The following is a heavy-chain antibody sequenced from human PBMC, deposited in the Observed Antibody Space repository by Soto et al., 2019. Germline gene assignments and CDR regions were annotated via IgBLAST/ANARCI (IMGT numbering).Heavy chain of an antibody. CDR3: ARDKDRQQGGGNYYYSVDV. V-gene: IGHV1-69*12. Sequence: QVQLMQSGAEVKKPGSSVKVSCKASGGTFSTSAISWVRQAPGEGLEWVGGIMPVFATPDYAQKFQGRVTISADESTTTAYLELTSLTTDDTAVYYCARDKDRQQGGGNYYYSVDVWGQGTAITVSS. J-gene: IGHJ6*02. CDR2: IMPVFATP. CDR1: GGTFSTSA.